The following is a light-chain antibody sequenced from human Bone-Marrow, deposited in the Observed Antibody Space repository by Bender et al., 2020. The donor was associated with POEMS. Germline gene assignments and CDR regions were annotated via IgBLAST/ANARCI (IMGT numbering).Light chain of an antibody. V-gene: IGLV1-44*01. J-gene: IGLJ3*02. Sequence: QSVLTQPPPASGTPGQRVTISCSGSSSNIGAHAVNWYQHPPGTAPKLLIYSSHRRPSEVPDRVSGSRSGTSASLAISGLQSEDEADYYCAVWDDSLNGWVFGGGTELPVL. CDR2: SSH. CDR1: SSNIGAHA. CDR3: AVWDDSLNGWV.